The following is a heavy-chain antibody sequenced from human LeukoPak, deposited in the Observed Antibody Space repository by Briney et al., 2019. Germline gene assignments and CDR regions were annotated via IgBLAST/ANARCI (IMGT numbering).Heavy chain of an antibody. CDR3: ARRLSPDAFDI. CDR1: GGSISSYY. CDR2: IYYSGST. V-gene: IGHV4-59*08. Sequence: PSETLSPTCTVSGGSISSYYWSWIRQPPGKGLEWIGYIYYSGSTNYNPSLKSRVTISVDTSKNQFSLKLSSVTAADTAVYYCARRLSPDAFDIWGQGTMVTVSS. J-gene: IGHJ3*02. D-gene: IGHD2/OR15-2a*01.